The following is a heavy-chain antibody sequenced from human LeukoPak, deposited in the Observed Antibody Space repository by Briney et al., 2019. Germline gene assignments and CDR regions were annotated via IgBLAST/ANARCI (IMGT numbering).Heavy chain of an antibody. CDR2: ISGSGGST. CDR3: AKDTSGWYVNNWFDP. CDR1: GFTFSSYA. Sequence: GKSLRLSCAASGFTFSSYAMSWVRQAPGKGLEWVSAISGSGGSTYYADSVKGRFTISRDNSKNTLYLQMNSLRAEDTAVYYCAKDTSGWYVNNWFDPWGQGTLVTVSS. J-gene: IGHJ5*02. V-gene: IGHV3-23*01. D-gene: IGHD6-19*01.